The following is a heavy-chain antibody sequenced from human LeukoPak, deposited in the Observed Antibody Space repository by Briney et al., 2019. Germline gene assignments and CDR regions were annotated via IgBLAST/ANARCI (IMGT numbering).Heavy chain of an antibody. CDR3: ARDYKYAFDN. CDR2: IGIDSGNT. CDR1: GFTFSDYY. V-gene: IGHV3-11*06. J-gene: IGHJ4*02. D-gene: IGHD5-24*01. Sequence: GGSLRLSCAASGFTFSDYYMAYIRQAPGKGLEWISYIGIDSGNTNYADSVKGRFTISGDKAKNSLYLQMNSLRVEDTAVYYCARDYKYAFDNWGQGTLVTVSS.